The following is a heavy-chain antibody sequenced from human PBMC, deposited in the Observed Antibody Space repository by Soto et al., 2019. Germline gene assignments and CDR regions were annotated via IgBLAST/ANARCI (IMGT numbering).Heavy chain of an antibody. D-gene: IGHD6-13*01. Sequence: EVQLVESGGGLVKPGGSLRLSCAASGLTFTYAWMHWVRQVPGKGLEWVGRIKSNINGGTTDYAAPVKGRFSISRDDSENTLYLQMNSLKTEDTAVYYCTTGGIKEVRWYYNGMDVWGQGTTVTVSS. CDR2: IKSNINGGTT. CDR1: GLTFTYAW. CDR3: TTGGIKEVRWYYNGMDV. J-gene: IGHJ6*02. V-gene: IGHV3-15*07.